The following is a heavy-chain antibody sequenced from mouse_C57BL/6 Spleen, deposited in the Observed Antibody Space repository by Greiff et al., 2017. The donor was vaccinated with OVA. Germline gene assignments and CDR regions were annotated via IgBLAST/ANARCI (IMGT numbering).Heavy chain of an antibody. V-gene: IGHV1-85*01. J-gene: IGHJ3*01. Sequence: VKLVESGPELVKPGASVKLSCKASGYTFTSYDINWVKQRPGQGLEWIGWIYPRDGSTKYNEKFKGKATLTVDTSSSTAYMELHSLTSEDSAVYVCARAPTAQATTWFAYWGQGTLVTVSA. CDR2: IYPRDGST. D-gene: IGHD3-2*02. CDR3: ARAPTAQATTWFAY. CDR1: GYTFTSYD.